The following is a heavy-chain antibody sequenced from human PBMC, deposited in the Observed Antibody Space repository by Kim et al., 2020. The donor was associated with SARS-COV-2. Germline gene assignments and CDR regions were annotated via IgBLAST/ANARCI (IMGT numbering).Heavy chain of an antibody. CDR3: ARERRGENSLADTYYDILTGRGYNWFDP. D-gene: IGHD3-9*01. J-gene: IGHJ5*02. CDR1: GGSFSGYY. Sequence: SETLSLTCAVYGGSFSGYYWSWIRQPPGKGLEWIGEINHSGSTNYNPSLKSRVTISVDTSKNQFSLKLSSVTAADTAVYYCARERRGENSLADTYYDILTGRGYNWFDPWGQGTLVTVSS. V-gene: IGHV4-34*01. CDR2: INHSGST.